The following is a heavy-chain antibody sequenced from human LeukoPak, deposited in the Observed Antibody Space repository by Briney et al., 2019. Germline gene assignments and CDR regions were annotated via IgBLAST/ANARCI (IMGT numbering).Heavy chain of an antibody. V-gene: IGHV4-59*01. J-gene: IGHJ4*02. D-gene: IGHD3-3*01. Sequence: SETLSLTCTVSGGSISSYYWSWIRQPPGKGLVWIGYIYYSGSTNYNPSLKSRVTISVDTSKNQFSLKLSSATAADTAVYYCARGRAYYDFWSGYYPFDYWGQGTLVTVSS. CDR2: IYYSGST. CDR3: ARGRAYYDFWSGYYPFDY. CDR1: GGSISSYY.